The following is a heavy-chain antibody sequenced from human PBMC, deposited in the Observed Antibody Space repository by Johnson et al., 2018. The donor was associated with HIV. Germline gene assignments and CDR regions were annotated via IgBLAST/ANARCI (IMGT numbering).Heavy chain of an antibody. V-gene: IGHV3-23*04. D-gene: IGHD6-19*01. CDR3: VSSAQWSGWPPGAFDI. CDR1: GITFSDYY. J-gene: IGHJ3*02. CDR2: LSGSGGST. Sequence: VQLVESGGGLVKPGGSLRLSCAASGITFSDYYMSWIRQAPGKGLEWVSALSGSGGSTYYADYVKGRFTLSRDNSKNTLYLQMNSLRAEDTAVYYCVSSAQWSGWPPGAFDIWGQGTMVTVSS.